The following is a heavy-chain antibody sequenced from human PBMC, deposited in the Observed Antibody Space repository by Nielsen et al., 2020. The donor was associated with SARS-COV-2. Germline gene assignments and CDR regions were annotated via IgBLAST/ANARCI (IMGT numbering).Heavy chain of an antibody. CDR2: IQNGVTT. Sequence: SETLSLTCTVSGDSIRHYYWNWVRQPAGKRLEWIGLIQNGVTTKYNPSFESRVTMSVDMSKNQFSLKLSSVTAADTALYYCARERVGGITIFGVVTRYGMDVWGQGTTVTVSS. CDR3: ARERVGGITIFGVVTRYGMDV. D-gene: IGHD3-3*01. V-gene: IGHV4-4*07. CDR1: GDSIRHYY. J-gene: IGHJ6*02.